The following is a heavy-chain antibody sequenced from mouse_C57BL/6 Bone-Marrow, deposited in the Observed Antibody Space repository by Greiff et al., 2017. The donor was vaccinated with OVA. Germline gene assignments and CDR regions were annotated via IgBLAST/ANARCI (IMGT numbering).Heavy chain of an antibody. Sequence: LVESGPELVKPGASVKISCKASGYSFTSYYIHWVKQRPGQGLEWIGWIYPGSGNTKYNEKFKGKATLTADTSSSTAYMQLSSLTSEDSAVYYCARSVRDYGSSFAYWGQGTLVTVSA. V-gene: IGHV1-66*01. CDR2: IYPGSGNT. D-gene: IGHD1-1*01. CDR1: GYSFTSYY. J-gene: IGHJ3*01. CDR3: ARSVRDYGSSFAY.